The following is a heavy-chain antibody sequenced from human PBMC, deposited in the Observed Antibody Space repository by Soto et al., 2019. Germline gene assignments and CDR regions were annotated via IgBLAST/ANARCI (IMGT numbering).Heavy chain of an antibody. CDR2: MNPNSGNT. CDR1: GYTFTSYD. D-gene: IGHD4-4*01. V-gene: IGHV1-8*01. J-gene: IGHJ6*02. CDR3: ARKSSTGYSNFPRYGMDV. Sequence: SVKVSCKASGYTFTSYDINWVRQATGQGLEWMGWMNPNSGNTGYAQKFQGRVTMTRNTSISTAYMELSSLRSEDTAVYYCARKSSTGYSNFPRYGMDVWGQGTTVTVSS.